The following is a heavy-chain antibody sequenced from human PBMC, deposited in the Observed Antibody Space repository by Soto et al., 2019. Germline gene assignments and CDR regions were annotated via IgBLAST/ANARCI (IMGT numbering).Heavy chain of an antibody. Sequence: SEPLSLTCTVSGASLSSGSYYWSWIRQPPGKGLEWRGYIYYSGTTKYNPSLTSRVTLSVDMSKNQFSLKLNSVTAADSAVYFCARAASPYLGVLSAFVPWGQGVLVTVSS. V-gene: IGHV4-61*01. CDR2: IYYSGTT. CDR1: GASLSSGSYY. J-gene: IGHJ5*02. D-gene: IGHD3-3*02. CDR3: ARAASPYLGVLSAFVP.